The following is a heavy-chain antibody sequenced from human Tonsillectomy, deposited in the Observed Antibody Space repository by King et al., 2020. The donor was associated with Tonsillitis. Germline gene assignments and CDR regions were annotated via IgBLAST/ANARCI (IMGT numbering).Heavy chain of an antibody. Sequence: EVQLVESGGGLVKPGRSLRLSCAASGFTFSSYTMNWVRQAPGKGLEWISSIPSGSSYIHYADSVRGRFTVSRDNAKNSLYLQMNSLRAADTAVYYCARVTYDILTGYYIDYFDHWGQGTLVTVSS. CDR3: ARVTYDILTGYYIDYFDH. D-gene: IGHD3-9*01. J-gene: IGHJ4*02. CDR1: GFTFSSYT. CDR2: IPSGSSYI. V-gene: IGHV3-21*01.